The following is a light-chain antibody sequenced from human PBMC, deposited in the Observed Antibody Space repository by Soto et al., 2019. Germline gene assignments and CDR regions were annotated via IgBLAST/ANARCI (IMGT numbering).Light chain of an antibody. Sequence: EIVLTQSPATLYLSPGERXTLXXRASQSVSXYLGWYQQKPGQAPRLLIYDASNRATGIPARFSGSGSGTDLTLTISSLEPEDXAVXXXQQRSNWLFTFGGGTKVEIK. CDR3: QQRSNWLFT. J-gene: IGKJ4*01. CDR1: QSVSXY. CDR2: DAS. V-gene: IGKV3-11*01.